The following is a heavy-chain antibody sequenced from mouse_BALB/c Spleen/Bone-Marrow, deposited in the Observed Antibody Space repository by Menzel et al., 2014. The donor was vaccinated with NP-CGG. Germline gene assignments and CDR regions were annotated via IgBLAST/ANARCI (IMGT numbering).Heavy chain of an antibody. CDR2: ISHDGSN. CDR3: VCYRCGGYFDM. CDR1: GYSITSGYY. J-gene: IGHJ1*01. D-gene: IGHD2-14*01. V-gene: IGHV3-6*02. Sequence: ESGPGLVKPSQSLSLTCSATGYSITSGYYWHWIRQLPRNKLEWMGYISHDGSNNYNPSLKNRISITRDTSKNLIVLKLVSVTTEDTATYYYVCYRCGGYFDMWGAGTTVTVSS.